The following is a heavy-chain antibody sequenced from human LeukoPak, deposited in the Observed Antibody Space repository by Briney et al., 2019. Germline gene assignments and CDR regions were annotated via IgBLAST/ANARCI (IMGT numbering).Heavy chain of an antibody. Sequence: GASVKVSCKASGYPFTSYGINWVRQAPGQGLEWMGWIRAYNGNTNYAQKLQGRDTMTTDTSTRTAYMELRSLRSDDTAVNCSGREQAEGDTPSYYYMDVWGKGTPVTVSS. CDR1: GYPFTSYG. J-gene: IGHJ6*03. CDR3: GREQAEGDTPSYYYMDV. D-gene: IGHD5-18*01. V-gene: IGHV1-18*01. CDR2: IRAYNGNT.